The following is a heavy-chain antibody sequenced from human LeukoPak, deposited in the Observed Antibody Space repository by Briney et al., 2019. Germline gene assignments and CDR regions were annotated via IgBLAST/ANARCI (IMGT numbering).Heavy chain of an antibody. CDR2: INPNSGGT. Sequence: ASVKVSCKASGYTFTGYYMHWVRQAPGQGLGWMGWINPNSGGTNYAQKFQGRVTMTRDTSISTAYMEPSRLRSDDTAVYYCARDGSGGSYLGVGNWGQGTLVTVSS. CDR1: GYTFTGYY. J-gene: IGHJ4*02. V-gene: IGHV1-2*02. CDR3: ARDGSGGSYLGVGN. D-gene: IGHD2-15*01.